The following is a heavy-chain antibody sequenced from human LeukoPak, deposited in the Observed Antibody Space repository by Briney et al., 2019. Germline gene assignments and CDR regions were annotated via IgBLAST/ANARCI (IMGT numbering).Heavy chain of an antibody. D-gene: IGHD3-22*01. CDR3: ARCLNTYYYDNSGYSPEHYYMDV. J-gene: IGHJ6*03. Sequence: SETLSLTCTVSGDSISNYYWSWFRQPAGKGLELIGRIYASGSSNYNPSLKSRITMSVDTSKNQFSLKLSSVTAADTAVYYCARCLNTYYYDNSGYSPEHYYMDVWGKGTTVIVSS. V-gene: IGHV4-4*07. CDR2: IYASGSS. CDR1: GDSISNYY.